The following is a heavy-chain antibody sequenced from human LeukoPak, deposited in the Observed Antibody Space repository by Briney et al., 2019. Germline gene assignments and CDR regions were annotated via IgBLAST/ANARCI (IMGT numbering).Heavy chain of an antibody. CDR2: INHSGST. CDR3: ARGRGSSGWYYYGMDV. V-gene: IGHV4-34*01. J-gene: IGHJ6*02. Sequence: PSETLSLTCAVYGGSFSGYYWSWIRQPPGKGLEWIGEINHSGSTNYNPSLKSRVTISVDTSENQFSLKLSSVTAADTAVYYCARGRGSSGWYYYGMDVWGQGTTVTVSS. CDR1: GGSFSGYY. D-gene: IGHD6-19*01.